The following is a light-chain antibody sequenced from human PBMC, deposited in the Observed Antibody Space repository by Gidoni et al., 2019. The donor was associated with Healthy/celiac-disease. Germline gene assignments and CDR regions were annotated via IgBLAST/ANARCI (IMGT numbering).Light chain of an antibody. J-gene: IGLJ2*01. CDR3: QVWDSSSDHPVV. CDR1: NIGSKS. V-gene: IGLV3-21*04. Sequence: SYVLTQPPSVSVAPGKTARITCGGNNIGSKSVDWYQQKPGQAPVLVIYDDSDRPSGIPERFSGSNAGNTATLTISRVEAGDEADYYCQVWDSSSDHPVVFGGGTKLTV. CDR2: DDS.